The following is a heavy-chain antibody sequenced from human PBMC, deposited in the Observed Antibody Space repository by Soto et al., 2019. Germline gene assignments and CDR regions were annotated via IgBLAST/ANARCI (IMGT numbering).Heavy chain of an antibody. CDR1: GYSFTSYW. CDR3: ARTAAAGKYYNGMDV. D-gene: IGHD6-13*01. J-gene: IGHJ6*02. Sequence: PGESLNISCKGSGYSFTSYWIGWVRQMPGKGLECMGIIYPGDSDTRYSPSFQGQVTISADKSISTAYLQWSSLKASDTAMYYCARTAAAGKYYNGMDVWGQGTTVTVSS. CDR2: IYPGDSDT. V-gene: IGHV5-51*01.